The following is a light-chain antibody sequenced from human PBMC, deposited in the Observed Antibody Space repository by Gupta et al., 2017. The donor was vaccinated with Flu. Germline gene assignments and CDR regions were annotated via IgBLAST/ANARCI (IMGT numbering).Light chain of an antibody. Sequence: GDRVTITFRASQGISNYLAWYQQKPGKVPKLLIYAASTLQSGDPSRFSGSGSGTDFTLTISSLQPEDVATYYCQKYNSAPRTFGQGTKVEIK. CDR2: AAS. V-gene: IGKV1-27*01. CDR3: QKYNSAPRT. J-gene: IGKJ1*01. CDR1: QGISNY.